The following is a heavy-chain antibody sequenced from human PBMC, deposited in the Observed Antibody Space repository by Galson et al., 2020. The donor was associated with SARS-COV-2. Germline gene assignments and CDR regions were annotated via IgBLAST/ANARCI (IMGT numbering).Heavy chain of an antibody. J-gene: IGHJ4*02. CDR3: ARDRLFSSGYYFDY. CDR2: IYYLGST. CDR1: GGSMSNYY. D-gene: IGHD3-22*01. Sequence: SETLSLTCTVSGGSMSNYYWSWIRQPPGKGLEWIGYIYYLGSTNYNSSLQSRVTISVDTSKNQFSLRLSSVSAADTAVYYCARDRLFSSGYYFDYWGQGTLVTVSS. V-gene: IGHV4-59*01.